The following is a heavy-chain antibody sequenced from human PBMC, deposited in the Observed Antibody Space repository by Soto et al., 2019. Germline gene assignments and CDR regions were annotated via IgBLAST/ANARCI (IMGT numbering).Heavy chain of an antibody. CDR1: GFTFSAYA. V-gene: IGHV3-23*01. D-gene: IGHD6-19*01. Sequence: EVQLLESGGGLVQPGGSLRLSCAASGFTFSAYAMSWVRQAPGKGLQWVSAISGGGGDTYYADSVKGRFTISRDNSKNTLYLQMHSLRADDTAVYYCAKGGTSRGPYYYGMDVWGQGTTVTVSS. CDR3: AKGGTSRGPYYYGMDV. CDR2: ISGGGGDT. J-gene: IGHJ6*02.